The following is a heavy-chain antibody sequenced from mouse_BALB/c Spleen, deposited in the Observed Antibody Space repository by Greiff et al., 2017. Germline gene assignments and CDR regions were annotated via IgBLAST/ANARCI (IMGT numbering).Heavy chain of an antibody. CDR1: GFTFSSFG. J-gene: IGHJ4*01. V-gene: IGHV5-17*02. CDR3: AREGMRYAMDY. Sequence: DVKLVESGGGLVQPGGSRKLSCAASGFTFSSFGMHWVRQAPEKGLEWVAYISSGSSTIYYADTVKGRFTISRDNPKNTLFLQMTSLRSEDTAMYYCAREGMRYAMDYWGQGTSVTVSS. CDR2: ISSGSSTI.